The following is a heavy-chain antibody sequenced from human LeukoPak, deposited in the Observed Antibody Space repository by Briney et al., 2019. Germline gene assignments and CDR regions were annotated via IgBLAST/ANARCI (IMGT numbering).Heavy chain of an antibody. Sequence: ETLSLTCAVYGGSFSGYYWSWIRQPPGKGLEWIGEINHSGSTNYNPSLKSRVTISVDTSKNQFSLKLSSVTAADTAVYYCARDRPRWYIDLWGRGTLVTVSS. CDR2: INHSGST. J-gene: IGHJ2*01. V-gene: IGHV4-34*01. CDR1: GGSFSGYY. CDR3: ARDRPRWYIDL.